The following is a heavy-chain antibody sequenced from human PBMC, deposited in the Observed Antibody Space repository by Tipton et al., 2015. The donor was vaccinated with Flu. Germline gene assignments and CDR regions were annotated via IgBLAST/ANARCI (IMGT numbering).Heavy chain of an antibody. D-gene: IGHD5-12*01. V-gene: IGHV5-51*03. CDR1: GYFFTSYW. Sequence: VQLVQSGAEVKKPGESLMISCKTSGYFFTSYWIAWVRQVPGKGLEWMGMIHPDASDTRYSPSFQGHVSMSADKSIRTAYLHVSSLKASDTAMYYCARRIVATIWAFDVWGQGTMVSVSS. J-gene: IGHJ3*01. CDR3: ARRIVATIWAFDV. CDR2: IHPDASDT.